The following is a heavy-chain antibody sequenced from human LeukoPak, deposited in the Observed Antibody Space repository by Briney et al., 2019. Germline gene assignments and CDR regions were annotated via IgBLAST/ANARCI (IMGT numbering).Heavy chain of an antibody. V-gene: IGHV4-39*01. J-gene: IGHJ4*02. D-gene: IGHD6-13*01. CDR2: IHYSGVT. Sequence: SETLSLTCTVSGGSISSGDYYWDWIRQPPGKGLEWIGSIHYSGVTYHNPSLKSRVSISVDTSKNQFSLKLSSVTAADTAVYYCAVNPMYSGSFGRGYFDFWGQGTLVAVSS. CDR1: GGSISSGDYY. CDR3: AVNPMYSGSFGRGYFDF.